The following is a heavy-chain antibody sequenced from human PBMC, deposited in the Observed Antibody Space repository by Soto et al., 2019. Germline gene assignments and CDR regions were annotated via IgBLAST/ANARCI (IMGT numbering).Heavy chain of an antibody. CDR1: GGTFSSYT. J-gene: IGHJ4*02. V-gene: IGHV1-69*02. CDR3: AILPEVTVITPTGAFDY. D-gene: IGHD3-16*02. Sequence: QVQLVQPGAEVKKPGSSVKVSCRASGGTFSSYTISWVRQAPGQGLEWMGRIIPVLGKASYSQKFQGRVTITADKSTSIVYLEVNRLRSDDTAVYFCAILPEVTVITPTGAFDYWGQGTLVTVSS. CDR2: IIPVLGKA.